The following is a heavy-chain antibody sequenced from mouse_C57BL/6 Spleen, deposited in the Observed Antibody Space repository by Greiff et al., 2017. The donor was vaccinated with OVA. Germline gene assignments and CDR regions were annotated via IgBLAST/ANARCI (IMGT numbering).Heavy chain of an antibody. D-gene: IGHD2-4*01. CDR2: ISSGSSTI. V-gene: IGHV5-17*01. CDR1: GFTFSDYG. Sequence: DVMLVESGGGLVKPGGSLKLSCAASGFTFSDYGMHWVRQAPEKGLEWVAYISSGSSTIYYADTVKGRFTISRDNAKNTLFLQMTSLRSEDTAMYYCARPNDYDAYYFDYWGQGTTLTVSS. CDR3: ARPNDYDAYYFDY. J-gene: IGHJ2*01.